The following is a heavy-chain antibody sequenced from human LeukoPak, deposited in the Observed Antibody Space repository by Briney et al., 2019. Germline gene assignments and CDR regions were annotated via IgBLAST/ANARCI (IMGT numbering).Heavy chain of an antibody. CDR3: VTYWSTGESDC. Sequence: SETLSLTCTVSGGSVGSTTYYWGWIRQPPGKGLEWIGEINHRGTTHYNPSLKSRVTISIDTSKKQFSLNLNSVTAADTAVYYCVTYWSTGESDCWGQRTPVTVSS. V-gene: IGHV4-39*01. J-gene: IGHJ4*02. CDR2: INHRGTT. D-gene: IGHD7-27*01. CDR1: GGSVGSTTYY.